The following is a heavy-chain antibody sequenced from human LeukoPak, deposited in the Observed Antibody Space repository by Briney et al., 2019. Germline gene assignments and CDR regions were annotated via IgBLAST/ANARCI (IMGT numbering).Heavy chain of an antibody. D-gene: IGHD6-19*01. CDR3: APVAVAGTFDGMDV. CDR2: IIPILGIA. CDR1: GGTFSRYT. V-gene: IGHV1-69*02. J-gene: IGHJ6*02. Sequence: GSSVKVSCKASGGTFSRYTISWVRQAPGQGLEWMGRIIPILGIANYAQKFQGRVTITADKSTSTAYMELSSLRSEDTAVYYCAPVAVAGTFDGMDVWGQGPTVTVSS.